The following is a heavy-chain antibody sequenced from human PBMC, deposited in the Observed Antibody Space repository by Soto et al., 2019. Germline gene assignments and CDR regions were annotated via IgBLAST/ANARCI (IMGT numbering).Heavy chain of an antibody. V-gene: IGHV4-30-2*01. CDR2: IYHSGST. Sequence: SETLSLTCAVSGGSISSGGYSWSWIRQPPGKGLEWIGYIYHSGSTYYNPSLKSRVTISVDRSKNQFSLKLCSVTAADTAVYYCARGSTYYDFWSGYYDYYYGMDVWGQGTTVTVSS. CDR1: GGSISSGGYS. J-gene: IGHJ6*02. CDR3: ARGSTYYDFWSGYYDYYYGMDV. D-gene: IGHD3-3*01.